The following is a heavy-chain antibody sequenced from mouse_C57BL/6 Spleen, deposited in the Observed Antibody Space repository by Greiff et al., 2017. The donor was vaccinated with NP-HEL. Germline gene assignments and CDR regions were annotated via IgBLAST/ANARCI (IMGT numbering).Heavy chain of an antibody. D-gene: IGHD2-5*01. J-gene: IGHJ3*01. Sequence: EVQLQQSGPELVKPGASVKIPCKASGYTFTDYNMDWVKQSHGKSLEWIGDINPNNGGTIYNQKFKGKATLTVDKSSRTAYMERRSLTSEDTAVYYCARSEYSNPFAYWGQGTLVTVSA. V-gene: IGHV1-18*01. CDR2: INPNNGGT. CDR3: ARSEYSNPFAY. CDR1: GYTFTDYN.